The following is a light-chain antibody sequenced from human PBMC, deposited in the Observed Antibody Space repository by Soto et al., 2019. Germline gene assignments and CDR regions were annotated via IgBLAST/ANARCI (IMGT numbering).Light chain of an antibody. V-gene: IGLV2-8*01. CDR2: DVT. J-gene: IGLJ2*01. Sequence: QSVLTQPPSASGSPGQSVTISCTGTSNDVGGYNYVSWYQQHPGKAPKVLISDVTERPSGVPDRFSGSKSGNTASLTVSGLQAEDEGDYYCSSYSGTNNVLFGGGTQLTVL. CDR3: SSYSGTNNVL. CDR1: SNDVGGYNY.